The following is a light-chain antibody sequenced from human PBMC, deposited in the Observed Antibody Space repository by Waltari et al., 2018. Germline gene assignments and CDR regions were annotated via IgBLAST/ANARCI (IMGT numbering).Light chain of an antibody. J-gene: IGKJ1*01. CDR1: QSVNGR. Sequence: EIVLMQSPGTLSLSLGERVTLSCRASQSVNGRLVWYQQKPGQAPRLLIYGTSSRATGIPDRFSGSGSGTDFSLTISRLEPEDFAVYYCQQHGSLPATFGQGTKVEVK. CDR2: GTS. CDR3: QQHGSLPAT. V-gene: IGKV3-20*01.